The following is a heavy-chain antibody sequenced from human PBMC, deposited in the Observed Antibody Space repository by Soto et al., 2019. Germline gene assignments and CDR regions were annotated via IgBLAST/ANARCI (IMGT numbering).Heavy chain of an antibody. J-gene: IGHJ4*02. CDR1: GGSISSSGYY. V-gene: IGHV4-39*01. CDR2: LYYGGST. CDR3: ARGPQCSSSSCLPGYVDY. Sequence: QLQLQESGPGLVKPSETLSLTCTISGGSISSSGYYWGWIRQPPGTGLEWICSLYYGGSTYYNPSLKSRVTISADTSKNQFSLKVNSVTAADTAVYYCARGPQCSSSSCLPGYVDYWGLGTLVTVSS. D-gene: IGHD2-2*01.